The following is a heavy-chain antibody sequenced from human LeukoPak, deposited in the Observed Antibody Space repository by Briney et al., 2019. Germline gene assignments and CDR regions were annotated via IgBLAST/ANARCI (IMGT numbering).Heavy chain of an antibody. J-gene: IGHJ6*03. CDR2: IYYSGST. V-gene: IGHV4-59*01. CDR3: ARVGYYYMDV. CDR1: GGSIRTYY. Sequence: SETLSLTCTVSGGSIRTYYWSWIRQPPGKGLEWIGYIYYSGSTNYNPSLKSRVTISVDTSRNQFSLKLSSVTAADTAVYYCARVGYYYMDVWGKGTTVTVSS.